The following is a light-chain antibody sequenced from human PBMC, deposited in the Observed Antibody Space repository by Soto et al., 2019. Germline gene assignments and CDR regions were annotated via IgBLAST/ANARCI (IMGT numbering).Light chain of an antibody. V-gene: IGLV7-46*01. CDR2: DTS. Sequence: QAVVTQEPSLTVSPGGTVTLTCDSSTGAVTSGHYPYWFQQKPGQAPRTLIYDTSNKHSWTPARFSGSLLGGKAAPTLSGAQPEDEADYYCLLLYSGGRVFGGGTKLTVL. CDR1: TGAVTSGHY. CDR3: LLLYSGGRV. J-gene: IGLJ2*01.